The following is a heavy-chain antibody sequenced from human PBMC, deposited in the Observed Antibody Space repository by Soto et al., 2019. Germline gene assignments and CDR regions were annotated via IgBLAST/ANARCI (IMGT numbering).Heavy chain of an antibody. Sequence: ASVKVSCKASGYTFTSYAMHWVRQAPGQRLEWMGWINAGNGNTKYSQKFQGRVTITRDTSASTAYMELSSLRPEDTAVYYCARGGWQYYDSSGYVPGMDVWGQGTTVTVSS. D-gene: IGHD3-22*01. CDR2: INAGNGNT. CDR1: GYTFTSYA. J-gene: IGHJ6*02. V-gene: IGHV1-3*01. CDR3: ARGGWQYYDSSGYVPGMDV.